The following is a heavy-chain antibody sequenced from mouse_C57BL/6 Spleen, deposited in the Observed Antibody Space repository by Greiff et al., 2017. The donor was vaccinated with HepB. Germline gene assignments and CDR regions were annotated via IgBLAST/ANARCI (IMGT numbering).Heavy chain of an antibody. CDR3: ARRSYGSAMDY. CDR1: GFSLTSYG. Sequence: VQGVESGPGLVAPSQSLSITCTVSGFSLTSYGVDWVRQSPGKGLEWLGVIWGVGSTNYNSALKSRLSISKDNSKSQVFLKMNSLQTDGTAMYYCARRSYGSAMDYWGQGTSVTVSS. J-gene: IGHJ4*01. D-gene: IGHD1-1*01. CDR2: IWGVGST. V-gene: IGHV2-6*01.